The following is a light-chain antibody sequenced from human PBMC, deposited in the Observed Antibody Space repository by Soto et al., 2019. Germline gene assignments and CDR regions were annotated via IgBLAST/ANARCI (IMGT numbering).Light chain of an antibody. CDR3: QEYGSSRFT. CDR1: QSITNSY. Sequence: EMVLTQSPGTLSLSPGERATLSCRASQSITNSYLAWYQQKPGQAPRLLVYGASSRATGIPDRFSGSGSGTDFTLTISRLEPEDLAVYYCQEYGSSRFTFGPGTKVDIK. J-gene: IGKJ3*01. V-gene: IGKV3-20*01. CDR2: GAS.